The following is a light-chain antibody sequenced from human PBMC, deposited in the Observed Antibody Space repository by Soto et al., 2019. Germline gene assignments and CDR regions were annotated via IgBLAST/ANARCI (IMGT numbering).Light chain of an antibody. CDR1: QSISSW. J-gene: IGKJ1*01. CDR2: DAS. Sequence: DIQMTQSPSTLSASVGDRVTITCRASQSISSWLAWYQQKPGKAPKLLIYDASSLESGVPSRFSGSGSGTEFTLTISSLQPDDFATYYCQQYNSYSPKFGQGT. CDR3: QQYNSYSPK. V-gene: IGKV1-5*01.